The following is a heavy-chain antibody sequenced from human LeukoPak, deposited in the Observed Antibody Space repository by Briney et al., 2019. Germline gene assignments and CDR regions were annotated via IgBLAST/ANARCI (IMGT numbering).Heavy chain of an antibody. CDR3: VRDLGSGWYFPYDY. J-gene: IGHJ4*02. CDR2: IKQDGSEK. D-gene: IGHD6-19*01. V-gene: IGHV3-7*03. CDR1: GFTFSTYW. Sequence: PGGSLRLSCAASGFTFSTYWMSWVRQAPGKGLEWVANIKQDGSEKYYVDSVKGRFTISRDNAKNSLYLQMNSLRAEDTALYYCVRDLGSGWYFPYDYWGQGTLVTVSS.